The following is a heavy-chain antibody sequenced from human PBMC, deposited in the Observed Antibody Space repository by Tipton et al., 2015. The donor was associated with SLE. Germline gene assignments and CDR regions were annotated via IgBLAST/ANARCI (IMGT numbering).Heavy chain of an antibody. J-gene: IGHJ4*02. V-gene: IGHV3-23*01. CDR2: ISGNDDST. CDR3: AKAFVPGIGSGSDYNL. D-gene: IGHD3-10*01. CDR1: GFTFANYA. Sequence: SLRLSCAASGFTFANYAMTWVRQGPGKGLDWISAISGNDDSTIYADSVKGRFTISRDNSKNTLYLQMNSLRAEDTAMYYCAKAFVPGIGSGSDYNLWGLGTLVTVSS.